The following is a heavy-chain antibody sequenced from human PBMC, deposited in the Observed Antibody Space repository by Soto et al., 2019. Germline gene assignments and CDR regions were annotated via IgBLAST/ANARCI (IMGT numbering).Heavy chain of an antibody. CDR3: ARGAVGQQLPHRSWFDP. J-gene: IGHJ5*02. CDR1: GGSFSGYY. CDR2: INHSGST. V-gene: IGHV4-34*01. Sequence: SETLSLTCTVYGGSFSGYYWSWIRKPPGKGLEWIGEINHSGSTNYNPSLKSRVTISVDTSKNQFSLKLSSVTAADTAVYYCARGAVGQQLPHRSWFDPWGQGTLVTVSS. D-gene: IGHD6-13*01.